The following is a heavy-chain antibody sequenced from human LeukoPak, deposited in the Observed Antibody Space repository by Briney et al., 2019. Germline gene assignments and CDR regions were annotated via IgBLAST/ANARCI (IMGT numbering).Heavy chain of an antibody. V-gene: IGHV3-30-3*01. Sequence: GRSLRLSCAASGFTFSSYAMHWVRQAPGKGLEWVAVISYDGTNKYYADSVKGRFTISRDDSKNTLYLQMNSLKTEDTAVYYCTASPRGRQKQVPTYYYDSSGYYGFDYWGQGTLVTVSS. J-gene: IGHJ4*02. CDR1: GFTFSSYA. D-gene: IGHD3-22*01. CDR3: TASPRGRQKQVPTYYYDSSGYYGFDY. CDR2: ISYDGTNK.